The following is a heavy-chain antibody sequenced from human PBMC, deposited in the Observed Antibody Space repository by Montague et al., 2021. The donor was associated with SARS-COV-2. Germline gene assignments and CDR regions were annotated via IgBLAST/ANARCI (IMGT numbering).Heavy chain of an antibody. J-gene: IGHJ4*01. CDR3: VRGRSGYFNPMDF. CDR1: DDSISSSSYY. CDR2: INYSGST. D-gene: IGHD3-3*01. V-gene: IGHV4-39*01. Sequence: SETLSLTCTVSDDSISSSSYYWAWIRQPPGKGLEWIGSINYSGSTYYNPSLKSRVTIYVDTSKKQFSLNLSSVTAADAAVFYCVRGRSGYFNPMDFWGQGTLVTVSS.